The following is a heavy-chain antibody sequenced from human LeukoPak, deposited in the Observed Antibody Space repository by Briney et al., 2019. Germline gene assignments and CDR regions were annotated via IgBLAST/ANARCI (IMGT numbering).Heavy chain of an antibody. CDR2: INHSGST. Sequence: SETLSLTCAVYGGSFSGYYWSWIRQPPGKGLEWIGEINHSGSTNYNPSLKSRVTISVDTSKNQFSLKLSSVTAADTAVYYCARGRITIFGAGYDYWGQGTLVTVSS. CDR3: ARGRITIFGAGYDY. V-gene: IGHV4-34*01. D-gene: IGHD3-3*01. J-gene: IGHJ4*02. CDR1: GGSFSGYY.